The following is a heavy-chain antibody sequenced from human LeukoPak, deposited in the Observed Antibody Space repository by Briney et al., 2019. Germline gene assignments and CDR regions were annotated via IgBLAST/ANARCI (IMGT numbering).Heavy chain of an antibody. Sequence: SQTLSLTCTVSGGSISSGDYYWSWIRQPPGKGLEWIGEINHSGSTNYKPSLKSRVTISVDTSKNQFSLKLSSVTAADTAVYYCASDIVPPYNDMDVWGQGTTVTVSS. CDR3: ASDIVPPYNDMDV. CDR1: GGSISSGDYY. J-gene: IGHJ6*02. D-gene: IGHD2-8*01. CDR2: INHSGST. V-gene: IGHV4-30-4*01.